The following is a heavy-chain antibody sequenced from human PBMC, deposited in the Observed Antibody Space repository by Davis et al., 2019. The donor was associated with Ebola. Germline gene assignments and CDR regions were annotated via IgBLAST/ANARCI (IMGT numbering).Heavy chain of an antibody. V-gene: IGHV3-69-1*02. Sequence: GESLKISCAFSGFTFSTNYGLNWVRQAPGKGLDWVADISGPGAPYYADSVKGRFTISRDNAKNSLYLQMNSLRAEDTAVYYCARDRANIVVVPAALYYYYYGMDVWGQGTTVTVSS. CDR2: ISGPGAP. CDR3: ARDRANIVVVPAALYYYYYGMDV. D-gene: IGHD2-2*01. J-gene: IGHJ6*02. CDR1: GFTFSTNYG.